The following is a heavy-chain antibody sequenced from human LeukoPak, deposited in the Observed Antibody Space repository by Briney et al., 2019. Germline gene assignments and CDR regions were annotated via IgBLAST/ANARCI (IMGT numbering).Heavy chain of an antibody. V-gene: IGHV3-48*03. CDR2: ISSSGSTI. CDR1: GFTLSSYE. CDR3: ARGPGWYASSDY. D-gene: IGHD6-19*01. J-gene: IGHJ4*02. Sequence: GGSLRLSCAASGFTLSSYEMNWVGQAPGKGLEWGSYISSSGSTIYYADSVKGRFTISRGNAKNSLYLQMNSLRAEDTAVYYCARGPGWYASSDYWGQGTLVTVSS.